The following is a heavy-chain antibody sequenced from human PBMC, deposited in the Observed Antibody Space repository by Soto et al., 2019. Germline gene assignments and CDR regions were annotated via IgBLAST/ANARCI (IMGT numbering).Heavy chain of an antibody. D-gene: IGHD2-15*01. CDR1: GYTFTSYG. Sequence: GASVKVSCKASGYTFTSYGISWVRQAPGQGLEWMGWISAYNGNTNYAQKLQGRVTMTTDASTSTAYMELRSLRSDDTAVYYCARDVYRYCSGGSCSDALDIWGQGTMVTVSS. CDR3: ARDVYRYCSGGSCSDALDI. J-gene: IGHJ3*02. V-gene: IGHV1-18*01. CDR2: ISAYNGNT.